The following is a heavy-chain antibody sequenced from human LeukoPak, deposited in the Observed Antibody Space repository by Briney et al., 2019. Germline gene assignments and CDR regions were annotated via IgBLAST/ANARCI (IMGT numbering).Heavy chain of an antibody. CDR2: IYYSGST. D-gene: IGHD3-10*01. CDR1: GGSISSYY. Sequence: SETLSLTCTVSGGSISSYYWSWIRQPPGKGLEWIGYIYYSGSTNYNPSLKSRVTISVDTSKNQFSLKLSSVTAADTAVYYCARGGSGSYYPPFDYWGQGTLVTVSS. V-gene: IGHV4-59*01. J-gene: IGHJ4*02. CDR3: ARGGSGSYYPPFDY.